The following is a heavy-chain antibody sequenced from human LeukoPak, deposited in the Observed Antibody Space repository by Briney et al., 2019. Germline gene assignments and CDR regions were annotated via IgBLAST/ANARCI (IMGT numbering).Heavy chain of an antibody. J-gene: IGHJ4*02. V-gene: IGHV4-34*01. CDR3: ARDYSGYDPHFDY. CDR2: INHSGST. Sequence: PSETLSLTCAVYGGSFSGYYWSWIRQPPGKGLEWIGEINHSGSTNYNPSLKSRVTISVDTSKNQFSLKLSSVTAADTAVYYCARDYSGYDPHFDYWGQGTLVTVSS. CDR1: GGSFSGYY. D-gene: IGHD5-12*01.